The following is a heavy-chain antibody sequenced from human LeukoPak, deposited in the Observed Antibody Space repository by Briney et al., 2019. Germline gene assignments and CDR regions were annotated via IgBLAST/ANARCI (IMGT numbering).Heavy chain of an antibody. CDR1: GGSISSYY. J-gene: IGHJ4*02. Sequence: SETLSLTCTVSGGSISSYYWSWIRQPPGKGLEWIGYIYYSGSTNYNPSLKSRVTISVDTSKNQFSLKLSSVTAADTAVYYCARFRGGQHLEPFDYWGQGTLVTVSS. V-gene: IGHV4-59*08. D-gene: IGHD6-13*01. CDR2: IYYSGST. CDR3: ARFRGGQHLEPFDY.